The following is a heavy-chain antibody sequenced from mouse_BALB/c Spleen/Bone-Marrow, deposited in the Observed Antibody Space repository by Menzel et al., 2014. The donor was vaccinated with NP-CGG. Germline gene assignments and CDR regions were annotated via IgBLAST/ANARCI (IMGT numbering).Heavy chain of an antibody. D-gene: IGHD6-1*01. Sequence: VQLQQSGAELVRSGASVKLSCTASGFNIKDFYMHCLRHRPEQSLEWIGWVYPENGDIECAPKFQGKGTMTAVTSSNQVSLQLRSLPSEDTVVYYCNIFDATFDYWGQGSTLIVSS. V-gene: IGHV14-4*02. CDR2: VYPENGDI. CDR1: GFNIKDFY. J-gene: IGHJ2*01. CDR3: NIFDATFDY.